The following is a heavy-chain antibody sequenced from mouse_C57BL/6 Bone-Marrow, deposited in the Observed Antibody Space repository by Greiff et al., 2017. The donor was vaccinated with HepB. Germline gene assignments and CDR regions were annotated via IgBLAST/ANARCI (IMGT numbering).Heavy chain of an antibody. CDR3: TTYDCSPWYFDV. V-gene: IGHV1-50*01. CDR2: IDPSDSYT. D-gene: IGHD1-1*01. J-gene: IGHJ1*03. Sequence: QVQLQQSGAELVKPGASVKLSCKASGYTFTSYWMQWVKQRPGQGLEWIGEIDPSDSYTNYNQKLQGKATLTVDTSSSTAYMQLSSLTSEDSAVYYCTTYDCSPWYFDVWGTGTTVTVSS. CDR1: GYTFTSYW.